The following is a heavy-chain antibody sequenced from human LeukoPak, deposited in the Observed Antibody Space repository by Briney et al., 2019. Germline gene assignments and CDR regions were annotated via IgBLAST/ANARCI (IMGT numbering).Heavy chain of an antibody. Sequence: SETLSLXCTVSGGSINNYYWSWIRQPPGKGLEWIGYIYYSGSTNYNPSLKSRVTISVDTSKNQFSLKLSSVTAADTALYYCARSRGYFDYWGQGSLVTVSS. V-gene: IGHV4-59*01. CDR1: GGSINNYY. D-gene: IGHD6-13*01. CDR3: ARSRGYFDY. CDR2: IYYSGST. J-gene: IGHJ4*02.